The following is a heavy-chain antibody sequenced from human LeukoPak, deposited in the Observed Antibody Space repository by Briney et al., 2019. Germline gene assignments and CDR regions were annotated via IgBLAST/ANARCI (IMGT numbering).Heavy chain of an antibody. CDR1: GVSISGYY. D-gene: IGHD3-10*01. J-gene: IGHJ5*02. CDR3: ARCYYGSGSYHWFDP. V-gene: IGHV4-59*01. Sequence: SETLSLTCTVSGVSISGYYWSWLRQPPAKGLEGVGYVYYSGSTNYNPSLKSRVTISVDTSKNQFSLKLSSVTAADTAVYYCARCYYGSGSYHWFDPWGQGTLVTVSS. CDR2: VYYSGST.